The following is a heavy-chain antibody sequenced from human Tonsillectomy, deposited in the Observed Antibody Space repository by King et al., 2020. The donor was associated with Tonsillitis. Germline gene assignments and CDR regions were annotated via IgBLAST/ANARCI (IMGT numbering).Heavy chain of an antibody. CDR1: GFTFDDYA. J-gene: IGHJ3*02. D-gene: IGHD3-16*01. CDR2: ISWNSGSI. V-gene: IGHV3-9*01. CDR3: AKDGGDKVFDI. Sequence: VQLVESGGGLVQPGRSLRLSCAASGFTFDDYAMHWVRQAPGKGLEWVSGISWNSGSIGYADSVKGRFTISRDNAKNSLYLQMNSLRAEDTALYYCAKDGGDKVFDIWGQGTMVTVSS.